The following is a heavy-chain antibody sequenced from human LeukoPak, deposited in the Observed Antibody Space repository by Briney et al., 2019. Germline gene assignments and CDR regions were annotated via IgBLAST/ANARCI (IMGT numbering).Heavy chain of an antibody. CDR3: ARGSTYADYVFDY. CDR1: GGSISSGAYY. Sequence: KTSQTLSLTCTVSGGSISSGAYYWSWIRQHPGKGLEWIGYIPHSGSTYYNPSLKSRITISVDTSKNQFSLNLTSVTAADTAVYYCARGSTYADYVFDYWGQGTLVTVSS. V-gene: IGHV4-31*03. CDR2: IPHSGST. D-gene: IGHD4-17*01. J-gene: IGHJ4*02.